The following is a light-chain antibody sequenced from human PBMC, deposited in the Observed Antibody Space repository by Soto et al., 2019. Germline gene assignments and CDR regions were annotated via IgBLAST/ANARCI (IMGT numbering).Light chain of an antibody. CDR1: QSVNSSS. CDR2: GAS. CDR3: QQYDSAPRLT. J-gene: IGKJ4*01. Sequence: EIVLMQAPATLSLSPGQRAALSCRASQSVNSSSLAWYQQKPGHAPRLLIYGASIRATGIPARFSASGSGTDFTLTLSRLYPEDFAVYFCQQYDSAPRLTFCEGTKVEIK. V-gene: IGKV3-20*01.